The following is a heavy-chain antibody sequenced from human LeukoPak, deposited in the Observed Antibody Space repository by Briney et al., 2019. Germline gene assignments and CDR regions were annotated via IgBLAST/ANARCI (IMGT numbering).Heavy chain of an antibody. CDR2: IYTSGST. V-gene: IGHV4-4*07. Sequence: SETLSLTCTVSGGSISSYYWSWIRQPAGKGLEWIGRIYTSGSTNYNPSLKSRVTMSVDTSKNQFSLKLSSVTAADTAVYYCARDRLPLRLGELSLSYAFDIWGQGTMVTVSS. D-gene: IGHD3-16*02. CDR3: ARDRLPLRLGELSLSYAFDI. J-gene: IGHJ3*02. CDR1: GGSISSYY.